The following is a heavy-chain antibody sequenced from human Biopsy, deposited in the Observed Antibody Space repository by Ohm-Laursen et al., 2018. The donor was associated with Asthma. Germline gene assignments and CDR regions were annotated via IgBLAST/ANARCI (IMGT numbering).Heavy chain of an antibody. CDR2: ISYTGSA. Sequence: GTLSLTCTVSGGSMSSSSYYWGWIRQPPGKGLDWMGSISYTGSAYHNPSLKSRVTITEDTSKNHFSLKMSSATAADTAAYYCARHWDWGSFFDYWGQGTPVTVSS. CDR1: GGSMSSSSYY. CDR3: ARHWDWGSFFDY. D-gene: IGHD7-27*01. V-gene: IGHV4-39*01. J-gene: IGHJ4*02.